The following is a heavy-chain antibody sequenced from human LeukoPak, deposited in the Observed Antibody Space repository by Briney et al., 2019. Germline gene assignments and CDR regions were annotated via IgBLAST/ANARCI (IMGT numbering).Heavy chain of an antibody. D-gene: IGHD3-22*01. V-gene: IGHV1-58*02. J-gene: IGHJ4*02. CDR2: IVVGSGNT. CDR1: GFTFTSSA. Sequence: ASVKVSCKASGFTFTSSAMQWVRQARGQRLEWIGWIVVGSGNTNYAQKFQERVTITRDMSTSTAYMELTSQRSEDTVVYYCAADLNYYDSSGSGDYWGQGTLVTVSS. CDR3: AADLNYYDSSGSGDY.